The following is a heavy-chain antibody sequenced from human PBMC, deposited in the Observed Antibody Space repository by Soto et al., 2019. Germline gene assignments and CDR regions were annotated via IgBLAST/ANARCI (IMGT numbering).Heavy chain of an antibody. Sequence: EVQLVESGGGLVKPGGSLRLSCAASGFSFRSYYLNWVRQAPARGLEWVSSISPSSSFLSYADSVKGRFTISRDNAKSSVHLQMNSLRAEDTAVYYCARVGTDYGSGSPYYSDDWGQGTLVTVSS. V-gene: IGHV3-21*06. CDR3: ARVGTDYGSGSPYYSDD. D-gene: IGHD3-10*01. J-gene: IGHJ4*02. CDR1: GFSFRSYY. CDR2: ISPSSSFL.